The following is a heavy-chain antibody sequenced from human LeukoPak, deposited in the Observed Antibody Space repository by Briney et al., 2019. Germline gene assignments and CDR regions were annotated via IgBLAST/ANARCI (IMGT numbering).Heavy chain of an antibody. J-gene: IGHJ4*02. D-gene: IGHD6-13*01. CDR1: GFTFSSYG. V-gene: IGHV3-30*02. CDR3: AKDRGSSWYGSFDY. CDR2: IRYDGSNK. Sequence: GGSLRLSCAASGFTFSSYGMHWVRQAPGKGLEWAAFIRYDGSNKYYADSVKGRFTISRDNSKNTLYLQMNSLRAEDTAVYYCAKDRGSSWYGSFDYWGQGTLVTVSS.